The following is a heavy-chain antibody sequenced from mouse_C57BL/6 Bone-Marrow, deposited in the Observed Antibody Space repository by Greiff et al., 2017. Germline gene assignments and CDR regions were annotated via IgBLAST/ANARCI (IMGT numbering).Heavy chain of an antibody. CDR1: GYTFTSYW. V-gene: IGHV1-55*01. CDR3: ATFASNVWYFDV. D-gene: IGHD6-1*01. J-gene: IGHJ1*03. CDR2: IYPGSGST. Sequence: QVQLQQPGAELVKPGASVKMSCKASGYTFTSYWITWVKQRPGQGLEWIGDIYPGSGSTNYNEKFKSKATLTLDTSSSTAYMQLSSLTSEDSAVYYCATFASNVWYFDVWGKGTTVTVSS.